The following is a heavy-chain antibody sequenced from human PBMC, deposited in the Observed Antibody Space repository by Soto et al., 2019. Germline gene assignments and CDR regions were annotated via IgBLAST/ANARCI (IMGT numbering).Heavy chain of an antibody. V-gene: IGHV1-69*13. CDR1: GGTFSSYA. CDR2: IIPIFGTA. D-gene: IGHD3-22*01. Sequence: SVKVSCKASGGTFSSYAISWVRQAPGQGLEWMGGIIPIFGTANYAQKFQGRVTITADESTSTAYMELSSLRSEDTAVYYCARGLYYYDSSGYFPDAFDIWGQGTMVTVSS. CDR3: ARGLYYYDSSGYFPDAFDI. J-gene: IGHJ3*02.